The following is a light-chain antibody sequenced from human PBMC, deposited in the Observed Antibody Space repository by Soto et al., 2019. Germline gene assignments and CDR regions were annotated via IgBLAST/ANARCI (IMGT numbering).Light chain of an antibody. CDR2: DNN. Sequence: QSVLTQPPSVSAAPGQKVTISCSGSSSNIGNNYVSWYQQLPGTAPKLLIYDNNKRPSGIPDRFSGSKSGTSATLGITGLQTGDEADYYCGTWDSGLSALVFGGGTKRTVL. CDR1: SSNIGNNY. V-gene: IGLV1-51*01. CDR3: GTWDSGLSALV. J-gene: IGLJ2*01.